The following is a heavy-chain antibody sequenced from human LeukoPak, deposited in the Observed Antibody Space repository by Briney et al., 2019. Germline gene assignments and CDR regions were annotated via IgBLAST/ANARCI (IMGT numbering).Heavy chain of an antibody. D-gene: IGHD3-10*01. Sequence: PSETLSLTCTVSGGSISSGGYYWSWIRQHPGKGLEWIGYIYYSGSTYYNPSLKSRVTISVDTSKNQFSLKLSSVTAADTAVYYRARDRLVTYYYGSGSHTLDVWGQGTTVTVSS. CDR1: GGSISSGGYY. V-gene: IGHV4-31*03. J-gene: IGHJ6*02. CDR3: ARDRLVTYYYGSGSHTLDV. CDR2: IYYSGST.